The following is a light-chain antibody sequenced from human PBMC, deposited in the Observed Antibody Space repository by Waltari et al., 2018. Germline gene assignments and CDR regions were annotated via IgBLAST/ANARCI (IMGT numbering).Light chain of an antibody. CDR2: AAS. CDR3: QQSYSTPWT. J-gene: IGKJ1*01. Sequence: DIQMTQSPSSLSASVGDRVTITCRASQSISSYLNWYQQKPGKAPKILIYAASSLPSGVPSRFSGSGSGTDFTLTISSLQPEDVATYYCQQSYSTPWTFGQGTKVEIK. V-gene: IGKV1-39*01. CDR1: QSISSY.